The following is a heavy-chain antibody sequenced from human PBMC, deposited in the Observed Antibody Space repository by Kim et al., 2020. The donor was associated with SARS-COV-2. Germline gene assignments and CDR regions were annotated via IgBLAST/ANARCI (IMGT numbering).Heavy chain of an antibody. V-gene: IGHV3-48*02. CDR1: GFTFSAYS. CDR3: AKDRTLFGNWSDGDFDY. J-gene: IGHJ4*02. D-gene: IGHD1-1*01. CDR2: ISSRETTL. Sequence: GGSLRLSCAASGFTFSAYSMSWVRQAPGKGLEWVSYISSRETTLYYADSVRGRFTISRDNAKNSLYLQMNSLRDEDTAVYYCAKDRTLFGNWSDGDFDYWGQGALVTVSS.